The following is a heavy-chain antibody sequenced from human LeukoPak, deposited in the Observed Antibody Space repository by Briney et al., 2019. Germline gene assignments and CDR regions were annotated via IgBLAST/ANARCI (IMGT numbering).Heavy chain of an antibody. J-gene: IGHJ6*03. V-gene: IGHV3-9*01. CDR3: AKDSTHSNPRTGSGGMDV. CDR2: ISWNSGSI. Sequence: PGRSLRLSCAASGFTFDDYAMYWVRQAPGKGLEWVSGISWNSGSIGYADSVKGRFTISRDNAKNSLYLQMNSLGPEDTALYYCAKDSTHSNPRTGSGGMDVWGKGTTVTVSS. CDR1: GFTFDDYA. D-gene: IGHD2-8*02.